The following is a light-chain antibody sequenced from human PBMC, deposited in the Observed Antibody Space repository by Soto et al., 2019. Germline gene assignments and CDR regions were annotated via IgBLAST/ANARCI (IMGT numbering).Light chain of an antibody. CDR1: QSVSSS. CDR2: GAS. J-gene: IGKJ4*01. Sequence: EIVLTQSPGTLSLSPGERATLSCRASQSVSSSLAWYQQKPGQAPRLLIHGASSRATGIPDRFSGSGSGTDFTLTISRLEPEYFAVYYCQQYGSSPPLTFGGGTKVEIK. CDR3: QQYGSSPPLT. V-gene: IGKV3-20*01.